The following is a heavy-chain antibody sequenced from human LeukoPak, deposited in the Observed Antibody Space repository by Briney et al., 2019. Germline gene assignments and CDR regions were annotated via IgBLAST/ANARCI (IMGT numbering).Heavy chain of an antibody. V-gene: IGHV1-24*01. CDR2: FDPEHGET. J-gene: IGHJ6*04. Sequence: ASVNVSCKASGYTFTGYYMHWVRQVPGKGLEWMGGFDPEHGETIYAQKFQGRVTMTEDTSTDTAYMELSTLKSEDTAVYYCATEADGSLTVWGKGTMVTVSS. CDR1: GYTFTGYY. D-gene: IGHD3-10*01. CDR3: ATEADGSLTV.